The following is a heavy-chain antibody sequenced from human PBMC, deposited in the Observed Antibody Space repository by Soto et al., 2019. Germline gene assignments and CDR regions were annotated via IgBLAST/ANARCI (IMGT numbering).Heavy chain of an antibody. Sequence: PGGALGLCCAASGFTFSSYWMSWVRQAPGKGLEWVANIKQDGSEKYYVDSVKGRFTISRDNAKNSLYLQMNSLRAEDTAVYYCARANYDILTDGMDVWGQGTTVPVSS. D-gene: IGHD3-9*01. J-gene: IGHJ6*02. CDR2: IKQDGSEK. CDR3: ARANYDILTDGMDV. CDR1: GFTFSSYW. V-gene: IGHV3-7*01.